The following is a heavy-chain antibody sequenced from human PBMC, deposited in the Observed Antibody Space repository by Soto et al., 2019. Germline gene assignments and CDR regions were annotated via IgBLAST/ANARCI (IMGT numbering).Heavy chain of an antibody. CDR2: IHHSGSI. Sequence: SETLSLTCTVSGGSISSDYYHWTWIRQSPGKGLEWIGYIHHSGSILYNPSLKSRVTISVDTSKNQFSLKLSSVTAADTAVYYCASARITMVRGVMSVFDYWGQGTLVTVSS. V-gene: IGHV4-61*01. CDR3: ASARITMVRGVMSVFDY. J-gene: IGHJ4*02. CDR1: GGSISSDYYH. D-gene: IGHD3-10*01.